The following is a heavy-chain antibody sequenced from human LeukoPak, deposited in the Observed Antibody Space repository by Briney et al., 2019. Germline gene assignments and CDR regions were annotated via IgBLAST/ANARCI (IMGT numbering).Heavy chain of an antibody. V-gene: IGHV3-15*01. D-gene: IGHD5-12*01. J-gene: IGHJ6*02. CDR3: TTSLSGYDFLFDYWGQGTLVTVSSGMDV. CDR2: IKSKTDGGTT. Sequence: GGSLRLSCAASGLTFSNAWMSWVRQAPGKGLEWVGRIKSKTDGGTTDYAAPVKDRFTFSRDDSKNTLYLQMNNLQTEDTAVYYCTTSLSGYDFLFDYWGQGTLVTVSSGMDVWGQGTTVTVSS. CDR1: GLTFSNAW.